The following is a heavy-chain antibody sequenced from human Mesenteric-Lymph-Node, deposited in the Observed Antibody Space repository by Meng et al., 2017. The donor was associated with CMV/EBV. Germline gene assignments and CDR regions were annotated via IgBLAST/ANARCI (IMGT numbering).Heavy chain of an antibody. CDR1: GVSVSSYY. J-gene: IGHJ4*02. CDR2: IFSGGHT. D-gene: IGHD3-9*01. V-gene: IGHV4-59*02. CDR3: ARVGAFDWSIFDY. Sequence: GSLRLSCNVSGVSVSSYYWSWIRQPPGKGLEWIGYIFSGGHTDYNPSLKSRVTISVDTSKNQFSLKLNSVTPADTAVYYCARVGAFDWSIFDYWGQGTLVTVSS.